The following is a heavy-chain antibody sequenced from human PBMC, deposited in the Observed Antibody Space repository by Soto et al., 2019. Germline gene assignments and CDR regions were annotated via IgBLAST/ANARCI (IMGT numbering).Heavy chain of an antibody. CDR2: IYYSGST. V-gene: IGHV4-59*01. CDR3: ARGPRRYYYYYYMDV. Sequence: SETLSLTCTVSGGSISSYYWSWIRQPPGKGLEWIGYIYYSGSTNYNPSLKSRVTISVDTSKNQFSLKLSSVTAADTAVYYCARGPRRYYYYYYMDVWGKGTTVTVSS. J-gene: IGHJ6*03. CDR1: GGSISSYY.